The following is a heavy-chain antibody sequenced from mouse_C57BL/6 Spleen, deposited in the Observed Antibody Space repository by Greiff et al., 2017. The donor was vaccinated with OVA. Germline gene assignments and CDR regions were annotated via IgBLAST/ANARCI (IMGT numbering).Heavy chain of an antibody. Sequence: EVQLQESEGGLVQPGSSMKLSCTASGFTFSDYYMAWVRQVPEKGLEWVANINYDGSSTYYLDSLKSRFIISRDNAKNILYLQMSSLKSEDTATYYCARDRETGNFDYWGQGTTLTVSS. CDR3: ARDRETGNFDY. V-gene: IGHV5-16*01. J-gene: IGHJ2*01. CDR2: INYDGSST. D-gene: IGHD1-3*01. CDR1: GFTFSDYY.